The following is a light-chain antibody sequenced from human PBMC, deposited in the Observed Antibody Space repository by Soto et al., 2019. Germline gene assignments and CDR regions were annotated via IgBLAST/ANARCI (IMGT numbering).Light chain of an antibody. CDR1: QTISSS. J-gene: IGKJ4*01. V-gene: IGKV1-39*01. CDR3: QQYESYSPLT. Sequence: DIQMTQSHSSLSASVGDRVTITCRSGQTISSSLNWYQQKPGKAPKLLISAASSRATGIPDRFSGSGSGTDFTLTIAGLQPEDFATYYCQQYESYSPLTFGGGTKVDNK. CDR2: AAS.